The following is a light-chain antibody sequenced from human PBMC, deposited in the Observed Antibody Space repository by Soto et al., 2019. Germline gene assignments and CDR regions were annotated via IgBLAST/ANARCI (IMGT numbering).Light chain of an antibody. J-gene: IGKJ1*01. Sequence: EIVLTQSPGILSLSPGQRVTLSCRASQSVSSYLAWYQQKPGQAPRLLIYGASSRATGIPDRFSGSGSGTDFTLTISRLEPEDFAVYYCQQYDSSWTFGQGTKVDIK. V-gene: IGKV3-20*01. CDR1: QSVSSY. CDR3: QQYDSSWT. CDR2: GAS.